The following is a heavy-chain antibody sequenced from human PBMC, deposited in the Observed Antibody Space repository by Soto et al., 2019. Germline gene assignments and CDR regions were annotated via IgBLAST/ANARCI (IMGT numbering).Heavy chain of an antibody. CDR1: GFTFTSYW. D-gene: IGHD5-18*01. Sequence: EVQLMESGGGLVQPGGSLRLSCAASGFTFTSYWMHWVRQAPGKGLVWVSRITSDGSSTVYVDSVKGRFTISRDNAKNTLYLQMNSLRAEDTAVYYCTRSITGYSYADTWGQGTLVTVSS. CDR3: TRSITGYSYADT. V-gene: IGHV3-74*01. CDR2: ITSDGSST. J-gene: IGHJ5*02.